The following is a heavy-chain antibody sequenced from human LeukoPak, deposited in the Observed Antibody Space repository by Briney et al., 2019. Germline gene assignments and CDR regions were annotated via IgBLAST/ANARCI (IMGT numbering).Heavy chain of an antibody. CDR2: ISSSGYSI. J-gene: IGHJ4*02. Sequence: GGSLRLSCAASVFTLSVYYMSCIRHAPGRGLEWVSYISSSGYSIYYADSVKGRFTNSRENAKNSLYLQMNSLRAEDTDGYYCARDQSDSSGYHYFDYWGQGTLVTVSS. CDR3: ARDQSDSSGYHYFDY. D-gene: IGHD3-22*01. V-gene: IGHV3-11*01. CDR1: VFTLSVYY.